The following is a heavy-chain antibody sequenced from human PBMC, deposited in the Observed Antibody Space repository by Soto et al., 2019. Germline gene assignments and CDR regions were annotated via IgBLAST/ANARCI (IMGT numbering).Heavy chain of an antibody. Sequence: ASVKVSCKASGYTFPSSGISWVRQAPGQGLEWMGWISAYNGNTNYAQKLQGRVTMTTDTSTSTAYMELRSLRSDDTAVYYCARATYYYGSGSYGLADYWGQGTLVTVSS. V-gene: IGHV1-18*01. D-gene: IGHD3-10*01. CDR2: ISAYNGNT. J-gene: IGHJ4*02. CDR1: GYTFPSSG. CDR3: ARATYYYGSGSYGLADY.